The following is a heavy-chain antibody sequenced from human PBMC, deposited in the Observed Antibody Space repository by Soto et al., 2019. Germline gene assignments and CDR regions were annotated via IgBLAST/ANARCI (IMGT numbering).Heavy chain of an antibody. D-gene: IGHD5-12*01. CDR2: VIPTLGTS. Sequence: QVQLVQSGAEVKKPGASVKVSCTASGGTFGSYTIIWVRQAPGQGLEWMGAVIPTLGTSNYAQKFQGRVTITADESTSTAYLDLSSLRSGDTAVYYCACCRSTISWLAFRYYGMDVWGQGTTVIVS. J-gene: IGHJ6*02. CDR1: GGTFGSYT. V-gene: IGHV1-69*01. CDR3: ACCRSTISWLAFRYYGMDV.